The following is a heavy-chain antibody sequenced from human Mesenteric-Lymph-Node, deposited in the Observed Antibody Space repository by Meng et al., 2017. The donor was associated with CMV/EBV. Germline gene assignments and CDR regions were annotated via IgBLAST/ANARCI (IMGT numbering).Heavy chain of an antibody. Sequence: SVKVSCKASGGTFSSYAISWVRQAPGQGLEWMGGIIPIFGTANYAQKFQGRVTITTDESTSTAYMELSSLRSEDTAVYYCARGGSNYYDSSGYYYGYWGQGTLVTVSS. V-gene: IGHV1-69*05. CDR3: ARGGSNYYDSSGYYYGY. D-gene: IGHD3-22*01. CDR2: IIPIFGTA. J-gene: IGHJ4*02. CDR1: GGTFSSYA.